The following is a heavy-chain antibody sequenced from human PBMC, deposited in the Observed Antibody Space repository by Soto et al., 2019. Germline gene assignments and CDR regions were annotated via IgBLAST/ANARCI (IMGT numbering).Heavy chain of an antibody. CDR2: VYYSGST. CDR1: GGSISSYY. CDR3: ARMLDGGSSSYYYYGVDV. Sequence: SETLSLTCSVSGGSISSYYWSWIRQPPGKGLEWIGYVYYSGSTNYNPSLKSRVTISVDTSKNQFSLKLSSVTAADTAVYYCARMLDGGSSSYYYYGVDVWGQGTTVTVSS. J-gene: IGHJ6*02. V-gene: IGHV4-59*08. D-gene: IGHD2-8*01.